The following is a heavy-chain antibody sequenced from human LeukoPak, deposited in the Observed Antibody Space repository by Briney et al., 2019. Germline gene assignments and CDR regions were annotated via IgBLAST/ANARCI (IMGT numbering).Heavy chain of an antibody. CDR2: IYYSGST. CDR3: AREGPSPYYDSSGYYSD. V-gene: IGHV4-39*02. D-gene: IGHD3-22*01. J-gene: IGHJ4*02. Sequence: SESLSLTCTVSGGSISSSSYYWGWIRQPPGKGLEWIGSIYYSGSTYYNPSLKSRVTISVDTSKNQFSLKLSSVTAADTAVYYCAREGPSPYYDSSGYYSDWGQGTLVTVSS. CDR1: GGSISSSSYY.